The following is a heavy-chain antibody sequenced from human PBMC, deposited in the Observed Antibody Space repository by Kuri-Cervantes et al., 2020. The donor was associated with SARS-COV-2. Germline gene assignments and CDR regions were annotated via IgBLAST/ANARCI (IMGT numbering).Heavy chain of an antibody. CDR1: GYTFTGYY. Sequence: ASVKVSCKASGYTFTGYYMHWVRQAPGQGLEWMGWINPNSGGTNYAQKFQGRVTMTRDTSISTAYVELSRLRSDDTAVYYCARAAAVTTYYYYYMDVWGKGTTVTVSS. D-gene: IGHD4-11*01. J-gene: IGHJ6*03. CDR3: ARAAAVTTYYYYYMDV. V-gene: IGHV1-2*02. CDR2: INPNSGGT.